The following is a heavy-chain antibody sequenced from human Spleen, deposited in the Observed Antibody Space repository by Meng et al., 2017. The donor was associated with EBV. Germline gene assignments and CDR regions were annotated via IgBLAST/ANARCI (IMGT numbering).Heavy chain of an antibody. CDR3: ARLVTLIAQVHLDY. J-gene: IGHJ4*02. CDR1: GYTFTDYG. Sequence: QVQLVESGSGLTKPGASVMVYCKTSGYTFTDYGINWLRQAPGQGLEWMGWIDTNTGNSKYAQGFTGRFVFSLDTSVSTAYLQISSLKAEDTAVYYCARLVTLIAQVHLDYWGQGTLVTVSS. D-gene: IGHD1-26*01. V-gene: IGHV7-4-1*02. CDR2: IDTNTGNS.